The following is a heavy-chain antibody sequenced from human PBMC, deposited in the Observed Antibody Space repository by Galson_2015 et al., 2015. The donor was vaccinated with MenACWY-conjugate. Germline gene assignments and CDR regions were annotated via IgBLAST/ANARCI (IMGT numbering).Heavy chain of an antibody. CDR2: ITYSGGNT. D-gene: IGHD3-10*01. CDR3: AKSYGSGSYEYAFAI. Sequence: SLRLSCAASGFTFRSYAMTWVRQAPGRGLEWVSIITYSGGNTYYADSVKGRFTISRDNSKNTLFLQIHSLRAEDTAVYYCAKSYGSGSYEYAFAIWGQGTRVTVSS. V-gene: IGHV3-23*01. CDR1: GFTFRSYA. J-gene: IGHJ3*02.